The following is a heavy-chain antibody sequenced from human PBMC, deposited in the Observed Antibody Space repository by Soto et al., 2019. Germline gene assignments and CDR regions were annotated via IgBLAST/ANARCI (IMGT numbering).Heavy chain of an antibody. Sequence: GGSPRLSCAASGFTFSSYAMSWVRQAPGKGLEWVSAISGSGGSTYYADSVKGRFTISRDNSKNTLYLQMNSLRAEDTAVYYCAKVEDSRGSPLGYWGQGTLVTVSS. J-gene: IGHJ4*02. D-gene: IGHD3-22*01. CDR3: AKVEDSRGSPLGY. CDR2: ISGSGGST. V-gene: IGHV3-23*01. CDR1: GFTFSSYA.